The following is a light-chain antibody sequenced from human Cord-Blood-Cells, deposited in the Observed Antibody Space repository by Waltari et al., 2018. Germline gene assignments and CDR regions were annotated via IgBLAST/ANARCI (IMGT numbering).Light chain of an antibody. V-gene: IGKV1D-8*01. CDR1: QGISSY. CDR3: QQYYSFPYT. J-gene: IGKJ2*01. CDR2: AAS. Sequence: VISDTPLPSLLSGSTGHRVPISCRMSQGISSYLPWYQQKPGKAPELLIYAASTLQSGVPSRFSGSGSGTDFTLTISCLQSEDFATYYCQQYYSFPYTFGQGTKLEIK.